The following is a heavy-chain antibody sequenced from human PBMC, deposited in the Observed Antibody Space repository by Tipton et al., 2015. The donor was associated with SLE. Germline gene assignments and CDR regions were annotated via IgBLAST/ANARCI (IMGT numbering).Heavy chain of an antibody. CDR1: GGSISSSSYY. V-gene: IGHV4-39*07. D-gene: IGHD6-6*01. CDR3: ATGGAAARPWYFDY. J-gene: IGHJ4*02. CDR2: IYYSGST. Sequence: TLSLTCTVSGGSISSSSYYWGWIRQPPGKGLEWIGSIYYSGSTYYNPSLKSRVTILVDTSKNQFSLKLTSVTAADTAVYYCATGGAAARPWYFDYWGQGTLVTVSS.